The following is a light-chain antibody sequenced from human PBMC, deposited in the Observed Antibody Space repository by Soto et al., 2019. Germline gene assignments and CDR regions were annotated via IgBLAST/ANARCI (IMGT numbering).Light chain of an antibody. CDR1: QSVTSSF. J-gene: IGKJ5*01. CDR2: GAS. V-gene: IGKV3-20*01. CDR3: QQYGSSPIT. Sequence: EIVLTQSPGTLSLSPGERATLSCRASQSVTSSFLAWYQQKPGQAPRLLIHGASSRATGIPDRFSGSGSGTDFTLTISRLEPEDFAVYYCQQYGSSPITFGQGTRLEIK.